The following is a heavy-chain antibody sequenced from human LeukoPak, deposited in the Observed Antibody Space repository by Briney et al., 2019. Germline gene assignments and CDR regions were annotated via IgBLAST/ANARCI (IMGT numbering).Heavy chain of an antibody. CDR1: RFTFSSYS. V-gene: IGHV3-21*01. D-gene: IGHD3-22*01. CDR3: ATSESITMIVVAHAFDI. J-gene: IGHJ3*02. Sequence: PGGSLRLSCAASRFTFSSYSMNWVRQAPGKGLEWVSSISSSSSYIYYADSVKGRFTISRDNAKNSLYLQMNSLRAEDTAVYYCATSESITMIVVAHAFDIWGQGTMVTVSS. CDR2: ISSSSSYI.